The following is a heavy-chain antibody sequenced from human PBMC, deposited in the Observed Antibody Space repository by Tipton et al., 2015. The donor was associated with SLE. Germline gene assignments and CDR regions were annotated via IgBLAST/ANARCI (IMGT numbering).Heavy chain of an antibody. CDR3: ARDGGAFGY. CDR2: IYTSGST. V-gene: IGHV4-4*07. J-gene: IGHJ4*02. D-gene: IGHD3-16*01. Sequence: TLSLTCTVSGGSISSYYWSWIRQPAGKGLAWIGRIYTSGSTNYNPSLKSRVTMSVDTSKNQFSLKLSSVTAADTAVYYCARDGGAFGYWGQGTLVTVSS. CDR1: GGSISSYY.